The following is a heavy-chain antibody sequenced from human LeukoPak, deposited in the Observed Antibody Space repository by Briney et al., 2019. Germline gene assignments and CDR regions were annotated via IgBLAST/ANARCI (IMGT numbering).Heavy chain of an antibody. V-gene: IGHV3-21*01. D-gene: IGHD3-3*01. CDR3: ARDGPNYYDFWGGYPEGGYFDY. Sequence: PGGSLRLSCAASGFTFSSYSMNWVRQAPGKGLEWVSSISSSSSYIYYADSVKGRFTISRDNAKNSLYLQMNSLRAEDTAVYYCARDGPNYYDFWGGYPEGGYFDYWGQGTLVTVSS. J-gene: IGHJ4*02. CDR2: ISSSSSYI. CDR1: GFTFSSYS.